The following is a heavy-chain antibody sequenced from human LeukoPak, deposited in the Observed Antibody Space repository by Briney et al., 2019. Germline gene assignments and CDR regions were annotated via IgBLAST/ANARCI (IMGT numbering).Heavy chain of an antibody. CDR1: GFTFSTYA. V-gene: IGHV3-64*04. CDR2: INSNGGST. D-gene: IGHD1/OR15-1a*01. Sequence: GGSLRLSCSASGFTFSTYAMHWVRQAPGKGLESVSAINSNGGSTSYADSVKGRFTISRDNSKNTLYLEMNSLRPEDTAVYYCARFRAATTRFDYWGQGTLVTVSS. CDR3: ARFRAATTRFDY. J-gene: IGHJ4*02.